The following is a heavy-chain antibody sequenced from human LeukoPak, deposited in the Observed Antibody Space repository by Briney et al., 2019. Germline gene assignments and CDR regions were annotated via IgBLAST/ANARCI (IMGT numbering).Heavy chain of an antibody. D-gene: IGHD5-24*01. CDR3: ARVTIWLQLNDY. V-gene: IGHV3-9*03. CDR2: ISWNSGSI. J-gene: IGHJ4*02. CDR1: GFTFDDYA. Sequence: PGGSLRLSCAASGFTFDDYAMHWVRQAPGKGLEWVSGISWNSGSIGYADSVKGRFTISRDNAKNSLYLQMNSLRAEDMALYYCARVTIWLQLNDYWGQGTLVTVSS.